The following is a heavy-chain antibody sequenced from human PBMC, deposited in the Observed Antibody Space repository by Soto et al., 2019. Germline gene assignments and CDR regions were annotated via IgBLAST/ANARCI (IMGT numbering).Heavy chain of an antibody. CDR3: ARELNTESSAYYSFAF. D-gene: IGHD3-22*01. Sequence: QVQMVQSGPEVKMPGASVKVSCKTSGYTFTAYGLAWLRQAPGQRPEWMGWVSTNDDRTNYAQKFQGRVTMTTDRSTTTTSMELRSLATDDTAVYYCARELNTESSAYYSFAFWGQGTLVTVSS. CDR1: GYTFTAYG. CDR2: VSTNDDRT. J-gene: IGHJ4*02. V-gene: IGHV1-18*01.